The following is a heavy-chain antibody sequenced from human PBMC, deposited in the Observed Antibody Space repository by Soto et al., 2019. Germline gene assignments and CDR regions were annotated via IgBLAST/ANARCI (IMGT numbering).Heavy chain of an antibody. CDR3: ARVEGYWNYFGRYYYAMDV. CDR1: GGSISSGDYY. Sequence: SETLSLTCTVSGGSISSGDYYWSWIRQPPGKGLEWIGYIYYSGSTYYNPSLKSRVTISVDTSKNQFSLKLSSVTAADTAVYYCARVEGYWNYFGRYYYAMDVRGQGTTVPVSS. D-gene: IGHD1-7*01. CDR2: IYYSGST. V-gene: IGHV4-30-4*01. J-gene: IGHJ6*02.